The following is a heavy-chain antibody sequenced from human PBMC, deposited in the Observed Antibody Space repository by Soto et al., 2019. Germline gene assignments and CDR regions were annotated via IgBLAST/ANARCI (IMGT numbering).Heavy chain of an antibody. CDR3: ASSRPRVGATTVAFDI. D-gene: IGHD1-26*01. Sequence: SETLSLTCTVSGGSISSSSYYWGWIRQPPGKGLEWIGSIYYSGSTYYNPSLKSRVTISVDTSKNQFSLKLSSVTAADTAVYYCASSRPRVGATTVAFDIWGQGTMVTVSS. J-gene: IGHJ3*02. CDR1: GGSISSSSYY. V-gene: IGHV4-39*01. CDR2: IYYSGST.